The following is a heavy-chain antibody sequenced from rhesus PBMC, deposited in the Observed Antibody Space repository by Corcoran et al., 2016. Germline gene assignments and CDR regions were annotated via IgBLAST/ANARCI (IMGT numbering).Heavy chain of an antibody. Sequence: QVQLQESGPGLVKPSETLPLTCAVSGASISNNYWNWIRQAPGKGLEWIGRIFGDGGITDNTPSLTSRVTISIDPSKNQFSLKLSSVTAADTAVYYCARGYFSTGFDYWGQGVLVTVSS. CDR2: IFGDGGIT. CDR3: ARGYFSTGFDY. CDR1: GASISNNY. D-gene: IGHD3-28*01. J-gene: IGHJ4*01. V-gene: IGHV4S2*01.